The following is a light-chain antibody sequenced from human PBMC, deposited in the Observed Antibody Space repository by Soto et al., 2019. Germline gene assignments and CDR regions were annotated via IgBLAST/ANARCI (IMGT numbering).Light chain of an antibody. CDR1: QSLSSW. J-gene: IGKJ1*01. CDR2: KAS. V-gene: IGKV1-5*03. Sequence: DIQMTQSPSSLSASVGDRVTITCRASQSLSSWLAWYQQKPGKPPKLLIYKASSLQSGVPSRFSGSGSGTEFTLTISSLQPDDFATYYCQQYNSHSWTFGQGTKVEIK. CDR3: QQYNSHSWT.